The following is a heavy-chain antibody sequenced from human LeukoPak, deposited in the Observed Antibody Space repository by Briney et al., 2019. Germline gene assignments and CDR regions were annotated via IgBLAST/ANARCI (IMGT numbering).Heavy chain of an antibody. V-gene: IGHV3-23*01. J-gene: IGHJ3*02. CDR2: ISGSGVST. D-gene: IGHD4-17*01. Sequence: GGSLRLSCAASGFTFSSYAMSWVRQAPGKGLEWVSAISGSGVSTYYADSVKGRFTISRDNSKNTLYLQMNSLTAEDTAVYYCAKVKFGGDGAFDIWGQGTMVTVSS. CDR1: GFTFSSYA. CDR3: AKVKFGGDGAFDI.